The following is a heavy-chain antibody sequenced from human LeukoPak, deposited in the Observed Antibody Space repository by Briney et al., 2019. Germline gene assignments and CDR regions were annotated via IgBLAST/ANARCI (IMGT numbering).Heavy chain of an antibody. D-gene: IGHD5-12*01. Sequence: ASVKVSCKASGYTFTAYYMHWVRQAPGQGLGWVGWISAYNGDTNYAQKLQGRVTMTTDTSTSTAYMELRSLRSDDTAVYYCARGLVATTEIDYWGQGTLVTVSS. V-gene: IGHV1-18*04. CDR1: GYTFTAYY. J-gene: IGHJ4*02. CDR2: ISAYNGDT. CDR3: ARGLVATTEIDY.